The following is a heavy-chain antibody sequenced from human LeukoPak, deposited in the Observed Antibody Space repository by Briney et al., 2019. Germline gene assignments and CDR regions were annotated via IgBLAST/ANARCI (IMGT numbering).Heavy chain of an antibody. CDR2: ISWNSGSI. V-gene: IGHV3-9*03. Sequence: GGSLRLSCAASGFTFDDYAMHWVRKPPGKGLEWVSGISWNSGSIDYADSVKGRFTISRDNAKNSLYLQMNSLRAEDMALYYCTKALTDSSSSYFDNWGQGTLVTVSS. J-gene: IGHJ4*02. D-gene: IGHD6-6*01. CDR3: TKALTDSSSSYFDN. CDR1: GFTFDDYA.